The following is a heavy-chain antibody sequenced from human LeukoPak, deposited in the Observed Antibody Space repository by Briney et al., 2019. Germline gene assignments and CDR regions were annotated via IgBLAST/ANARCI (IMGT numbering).Heavy chain of an antibody. D-gene: IGHD2-15*01. CDR1: GESFSGYY. CDR3: ARGSQSLGYCSGGSCRAKIFDY. CDR2: INHSGST. J-gene: IGHJ4*02. V-gene: IGHV4-34*01. Sequence: SETLSLTCAVYGESFSGYYWSWIRQPPGKGLEWIGEINHSGSTNYNPSLKSRVTISVDTSKNQFSLKLSSVTAADTAVYYCARGSQSLGYCSGGSCRAKIFDYWGQGTLVTVSS.